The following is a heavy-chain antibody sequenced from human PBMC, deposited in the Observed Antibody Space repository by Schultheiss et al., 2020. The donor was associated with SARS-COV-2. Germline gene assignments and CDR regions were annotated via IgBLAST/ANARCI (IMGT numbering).Heavy chain of an antibody. D-gene: IGHD2-2*01. V-gene: IGHV4-61*01. J-gene: IGHJ5*02. Sequence: SETLSLTCTVSGGSVSNNSYYWSWIRQPPGKGLEWIGYIYYSGSTYYNPSLKSRVTISVDTSKNQFSLKLSSVTAADTAVYYCARGTDCSSTSCYWEYNWFDPWGQGTLVTVSS. CDR1: GGSVSNNSYY. CDR3: ARGTDCSSTSCYWEYNWFDP. CDR2: IYYSGST.